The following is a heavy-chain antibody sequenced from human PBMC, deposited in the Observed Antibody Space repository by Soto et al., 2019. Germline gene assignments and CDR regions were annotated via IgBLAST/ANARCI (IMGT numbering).Heavy chain of an antibody. CDR2: ISTYNGKT. CDR3: ARNSSGRYNWFDP. J-gene: IGHJ5*02. Sequence: QVQLVQSGAEVKKPGASVKVSCKASGYTFTSYGISWVRQAPGQGLERMGWISTYNGKTDYAEKLQGRVTMTTDTSTRTAYMELRSLTSDDTAVYYCARNSSGRYNWFDPGGQGTLVTVSS. D-gene: IGHD6-19*01. V-gene: IGHV1-18*01. CDR1: GYTFTSYG.